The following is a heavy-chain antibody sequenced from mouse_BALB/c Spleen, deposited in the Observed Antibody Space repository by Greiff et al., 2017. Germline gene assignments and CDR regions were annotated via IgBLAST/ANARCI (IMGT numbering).Heavy chain of an antibody. V-gene: IGHV1-14*01. Sequence: QLKESGPELVKPGASVKMSCKASGYTFTSYVMHWVKQKPGQGLEWIGYINPYNDGTKYNEKFKGKATLTSDKSSSTAYMELSSLTSEDSAVYYCAREGGNYVFAYWGQGTLVTVSA. CDR1: GYTFTSYV. CDR2: INPYNDGT. J-gene: IGHJ3*01. CDR3: AREGGNYVFAY. D-gene: IGHD2-1*01.